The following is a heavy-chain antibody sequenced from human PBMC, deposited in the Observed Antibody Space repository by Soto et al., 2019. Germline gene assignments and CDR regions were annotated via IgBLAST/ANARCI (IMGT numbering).Heavy chain of an antibody. Sequence: QVQLVQSGAEVKKPGSSVKVSCKASGGTFSSYTISWVRQAAGQGLEWMGRIIPILGIANYAQKFQGRVTITADKSTSTAYMELSSLRSEDTAVYYCASLDSSSGTENEDYYYYYYGMDVWGQGTTVTVSS. CDR3: ASLDSSSGTENEDYYYYYYGMDV. J-gene: IGHJ6*02. D-gene: IGHD6-13*01. CDR2: IIPILGIA. CDR1: GGTFSSYT. V-gene: IGHV1-69*02.